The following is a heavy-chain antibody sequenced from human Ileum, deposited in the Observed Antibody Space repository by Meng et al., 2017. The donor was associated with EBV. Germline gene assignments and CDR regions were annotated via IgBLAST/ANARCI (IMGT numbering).Heavy chain of an antibody. CDR1: GGSISSSNG. CDR2: SHHTEST. Sequence: VRPWGTLSVPCACSGGSISSSNGWSWVRQARGKGLEWIGESHHTESTNYNPSLKSRVTISVDKSKNQFSLKLSSVTAADTAVYYCARESYSDSSGYYSLDYWGQGSLVTVSS. D-gene: IGHD3-22*01. V-gene: IGHV4-4*02. CDR3: ARESYSDSSGYYSLDY. J-gene: IGHJ4*02.